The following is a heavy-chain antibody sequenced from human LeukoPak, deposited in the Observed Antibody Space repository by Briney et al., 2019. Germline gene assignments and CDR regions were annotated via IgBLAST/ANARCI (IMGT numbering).Heavy chain of an antibody. J-gene: IGHJ4*02. CDR1: GFTFSNYA. CDR3: AKSAYYDSSGFYREYYFDH. D-gene: IGHD3-22*01. CDR2: ISGGGGST. V-gene: IGHV3-23*01. Sequence: GGSLRLSCAVSGFTFSNYAMSWVRQAPGKGLEWVSSISGGGGSTYYADSVKGRFTISRDNSKNTLFLQMSSLTAGDTAVYYCAKSAYYDSSGFYREYYFDHWGQGTLVTVSS.